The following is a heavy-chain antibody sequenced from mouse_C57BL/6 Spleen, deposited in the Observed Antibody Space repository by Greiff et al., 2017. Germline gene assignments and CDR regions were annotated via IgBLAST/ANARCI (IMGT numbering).Heavy chain of an antibody. J-gene: IGHJ4*01. Sequence: VQAVESGGGLVKPGGSLKLSCAASGFTFSDYGMHWVRQAPEKGLEWVAYISSGSSTIYYADTVKGRFTISRDNAKNTLFLRMTSLRAEDTAMYYCARFDGYNAMDYWGQGTSVTVSS. CDR3: ARFDGYNAMDY. V-gene: IGHV5-17*01. D-gene: IGHD2-3*01. CDR2: ISSGSSTI. CDR1: GFTFSDYG.